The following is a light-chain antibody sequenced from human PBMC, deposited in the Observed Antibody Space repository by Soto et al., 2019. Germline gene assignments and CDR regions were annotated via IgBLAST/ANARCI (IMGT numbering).Light chain of an antibody. CDR2: EVT. J-gene: IGLJ3*02. Sequence: QSALTQPPSASGSLGQSVTISCTGPSSDVGAYNYVSWYQQHPGKAPKLVIFEVTQRPSGVPDRFSGSKSGNTASLTVSGLQAEDEADYYCSAYGGNKNYVLFGGVTKLTVL. CDR1: SSDVGAYNY. V-gene: IGLV2-8*01. CDR3: SAYGGNKNYVL.